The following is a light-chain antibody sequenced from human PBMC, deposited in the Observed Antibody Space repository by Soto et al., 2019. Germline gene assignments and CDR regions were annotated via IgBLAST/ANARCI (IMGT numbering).Light chain of an antibody. CDR1: QGISND. V-gene: IGKV3-20*01. CDR3: QQYGSSPGT. J-gene: IGKJ1*01. CDR2: EAS. Sequence: EVLMTQSPATLSVSPGERVTLSCRASQGISNDLAWYQHKPGQAPRLLVYEASTRATGIPDRFSGSGSGTDFTHTISRLEPEDFAVYYCQQYGSSPGTFGQGTKVDI.